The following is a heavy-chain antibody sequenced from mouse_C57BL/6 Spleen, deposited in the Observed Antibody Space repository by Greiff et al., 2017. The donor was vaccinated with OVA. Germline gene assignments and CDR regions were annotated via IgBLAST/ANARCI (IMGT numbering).Heavy chain of an antibody. D-gene: IGHD3-2*02. V-gene: IGHV5-6*02. Sequence: DVKLVESGGDLVKPGGSLKLSCAASGFTFSSYGMSWVRQTPDKRLEWVATISSGGSYTYYPDSVKGRFTISRDNAKNTLYLQMSSLKSEDTAMYYCARGGDSSGYSFAYWGQGTLVTVSA. CDR3: ARGGDSSGYSFAY. J-gene: IGHJ3*01. CDR2: ISSGGSYT. CDR1: GFTFSSYG.